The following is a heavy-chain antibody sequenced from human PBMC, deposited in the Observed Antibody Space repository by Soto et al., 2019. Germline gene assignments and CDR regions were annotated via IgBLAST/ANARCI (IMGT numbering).Heavy chain of an antibody. Sequence: SETLSRTCTVSGGSIGSGGYYWSWIRQHPGKGLEWIGYIYYSGSTYYNPSLKSRVTISVDTSKNQFSLKLSSVTAADTAVYYCARDSHHPHSSGWYPPYGMDVWGQGTTVTVSS. J-gene: IGHJ6*02. D-gene: IGHD6-19*01. CDR1: GGSIGSGGYY. CDR2: IYYSGST. CDR3: ARDSHHPHSSGWYPPYGMDV. V-gene: IGHV4-31*03.